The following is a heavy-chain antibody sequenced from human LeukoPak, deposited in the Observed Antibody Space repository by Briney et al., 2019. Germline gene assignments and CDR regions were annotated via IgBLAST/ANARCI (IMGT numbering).Heavy chain of an antibody. CDR3: AKVAANTTDGGLVDY. V-gene: IGHV3-23*01. D-gene: IGHD1-1*01. CDR2: ISGSGGST. J-gene: IGHJ4*02. Sequence: GGSLRLSCAASGFTFSSYAMSWVRQAPGKGLEWVSAISGSGGSTYYAASVKGRFTISRDNSKNTLYLQMNSLRAEDTAVYYCAKVAANTTDGGLVDYWGQGTLVTVSS. CDR1: GFTFSSYA.